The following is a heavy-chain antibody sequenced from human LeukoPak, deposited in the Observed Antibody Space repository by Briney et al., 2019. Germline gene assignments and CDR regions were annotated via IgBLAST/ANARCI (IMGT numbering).Heavy chain of an antibody. Sequence: SETLSLTCTVSGGSISSSSYYWGWIRQPPGKGLEWIGSIYYSGSTYYNPSLKSRVTISVDTSKNQFSLKLSSVTAADTAVYYCARDSFYCSSTSCYFDYWGQGTLVTVSS. D-gene: IGHD2-2*01. CDR2: IYYSGST. J-gene: IGHJ4*02. CDR1: GGSISSSSYY. CDR3: ARDSFYCSSTSCYFDY. V-gene: IGHV4-39*07.